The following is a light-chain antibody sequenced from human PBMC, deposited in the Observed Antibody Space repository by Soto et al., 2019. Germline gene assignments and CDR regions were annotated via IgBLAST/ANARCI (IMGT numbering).Light chain of an antibody. CDR1: QSINTW. Sequence: DIQMTQSPSTLSASVGGRVTITCRASQSINTWLAWYQQKPGKAPKLLIYKASTLESGVPSRFSGSGSGTKFTLTISSLQPDDFSTYYCQHYNTYSGTFGPGTKVDI. J-gene: IGKJ3*01. CDR2: KAS. CDR3: QHYNTYSGT. V-gene: IGKV1-5*03.